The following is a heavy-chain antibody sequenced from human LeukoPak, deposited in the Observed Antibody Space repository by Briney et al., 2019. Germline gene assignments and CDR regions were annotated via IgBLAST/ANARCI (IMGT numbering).Heavy chain of an antibody. CDR1: GGSISSSSYY. J-gene: IGHJ4*02. D-gene: IGHD3-22*01. CDR3: AREDGYYHKFDY. V-gene: IGHV4-61*01. Sequence: SETLSLTCTVSGGSISSSSYYWGWIRQPPGKGLEWIGYIYYSGSTNYNPSLKSRVTISVDTSKNQFSLKLSSVTAADTAVYYCAREDGYYHKFDYWGQGTLVTVSS. CDR2: IYYSGST.